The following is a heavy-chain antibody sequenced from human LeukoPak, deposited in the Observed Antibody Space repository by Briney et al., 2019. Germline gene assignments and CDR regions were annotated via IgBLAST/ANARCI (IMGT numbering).Heavy chain of an antibody. CDR1: GFTFDDYA. J-gene: IGHJ4*02. Sequence: PGGSLRLSCAASGFTFDDYAMHWVRQAPGKGLEWVSGISWNSGSIGYADSVKGRFTISGDNAKNSLYLQMNSLRAEDTALYYCAKDIGYDSSGYYFDYWGQGTLVTVSS. D-gene: IGHD3-22*01. CDR3: AKDIGYDSSGYYFDY. V-gene: IGHV3-9*01. CDR2: ISWNSGSI.